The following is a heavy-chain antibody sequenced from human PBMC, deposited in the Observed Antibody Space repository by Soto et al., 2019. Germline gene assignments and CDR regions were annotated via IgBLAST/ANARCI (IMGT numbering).Heavy chain of an antibody. CDR1: GGSISSYY. CDR2: IYYSGST. Sequence: QVQLQESGPGLVKPSETLSLTCTVSGGSISSYYWRWIRQPPGKGLEWIGYIYYSGSTNYNPSLMSRVTISVDKSNNHFSLKLSSVTAADTAVYYWARRSYCSGGSCHDYWGQGTLVTVSS. CDR3: ARRSYCSGGSCHDY. V-gene: IGHV4-59*01. D-gene: IGHD2-15*01. J-gene: IGHJ4*02.